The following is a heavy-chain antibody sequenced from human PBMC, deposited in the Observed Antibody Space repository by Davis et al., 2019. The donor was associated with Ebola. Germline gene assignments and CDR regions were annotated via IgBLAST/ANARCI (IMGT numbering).Heavy chain of an antibody. CDR3: ARDTLRAADDAFDI. V-gene: IGHV1-2*02. J-gene: IGHJ3*02. D-gene: IGHD6-13*01. Sequence: VSVKVSCKASGYTFTGYYMHWVRQAPGQGLEWMGWINPNSGGTNYAQKFQGRVTMTRDTYISTAYMELSRLRSDDTAVYYCARDTLRAADDAFDIWGRGTMVTVSS. CDR1: GYTFTGYY. CDR2: INPNSGGT.